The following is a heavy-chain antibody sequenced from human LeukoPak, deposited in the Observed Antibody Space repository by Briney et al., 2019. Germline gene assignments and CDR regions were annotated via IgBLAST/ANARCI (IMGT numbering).Heavy chain of an antibody. Sequence: SETLSLTCTVSGGSISSSSYYWGWIRQPPGKGLEWIGSIYYSGSTYYNPSLKSRVTISVDTSKNQFSLKLSSVTAADTAVYYCARDIVVVTASLYYYYGMDVWGQGTTVTVSS. CDR3: ARDIVVVTASLYYYYGMDV. CDR2: IYYSGST. J-gene: IGHJ6*02. D-gene: IGHD2-21*02. V-gene: IGHV4-39*07. CDR1: GGSISSSSYY.